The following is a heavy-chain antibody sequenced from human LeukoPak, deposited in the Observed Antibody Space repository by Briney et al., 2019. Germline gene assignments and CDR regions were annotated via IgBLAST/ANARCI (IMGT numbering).Heavy chain of an antibody. Sequence: PGGSLRLSCAASGFTFSSYAMSWVHQAPGKGLEWVSAISGSGGSTYYADSVKGRFTISRDNSKNTLYLQMNSLRAEDTAVYYCAKPGIAAAGLNWFDPWGQGTLVTVSS. CDR3: AKPGIAAAGLNWFDP. V-gene: IGHV3-23*01. CDR2: ISGSGGST. CDR1: GFTFSSYA. D-gene: IGHD6-13*01. J-gene: IGHJ5*02.